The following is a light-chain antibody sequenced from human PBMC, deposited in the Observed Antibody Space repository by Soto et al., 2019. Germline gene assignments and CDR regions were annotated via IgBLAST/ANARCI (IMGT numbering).Light chain of an antibody. CDR2: DVS. V-gene: IGLV2-14*03. Sequence: QSALTQPASVSGSPGQSITISCTGTSSDVGAYNSVAWYQQHPGKAPKLMIYDVSNRPSGVSIRFSGSRSGNTASLIISGLQAEDEADYYCSSYTSSNTLPYVFGTGTKLTVL. CDR1: SSDVGAYNS. J-gene: IGLJ1*01. CDR3: SSYTSSNTLPYV.